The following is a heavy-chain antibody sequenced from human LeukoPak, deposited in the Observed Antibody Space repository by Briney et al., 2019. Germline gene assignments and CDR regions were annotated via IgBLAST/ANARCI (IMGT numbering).Heavy chain of an antibody. J-gene: IGHJ4*02. CDR1: GFTFSTYA. CDR2: ISASDGTT. Sequence: GGSLRLSCAASGFTFSTYATSWVRQAPGKGLEWVSGISASDGTTYYADSVKGRFTISRDNSKNTLYLQMNSLRAEDTALYYCAKRYFCSSTSCYGFDYWGQGTLVTVSS. CDR3: AKRYFCSSTSCYGFDY. D-gene: IGHD2-2*01. V-gene: IGHV3-23*01.